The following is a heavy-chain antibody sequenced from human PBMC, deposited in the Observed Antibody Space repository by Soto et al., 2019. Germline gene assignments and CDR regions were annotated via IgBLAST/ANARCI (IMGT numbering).Heavy chain of an antibody. V-gene: IGHV1-3*01. Sequence: ASVKVSCKASGYTFTGYAMHWVRQAPGQRLEWMGWINAGNGNTKYSQKFQGRVTITRDTSASTAYMELSRLRSDDTAVYYCARDRGYCSSTSCQIYYYYGMDVWGQGTTVTVSS. CDR1: GYTFTGYA. D-gene: IGHD2-2*01. CDR2: INAGNGNT. J-gene: IGHJ6*02. CDR3: ARDRGYCSSTSCQIYYYYGMDV.